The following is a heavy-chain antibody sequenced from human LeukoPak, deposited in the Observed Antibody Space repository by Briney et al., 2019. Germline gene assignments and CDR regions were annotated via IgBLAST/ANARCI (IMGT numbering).Heavy chain of an antibody. CDR3: AKGNWGDC. J-gene: IGHJ4*02. CDR2: ISGSADNT. D-gene: IGHD7-27*01. CDR1: GFTFSRYA. V-gene: IGHV3-23*01. Sequence: GVSLRLFCAASGFTFSRYAMNWVRQAPGKGLEGGSGISGSADNTYYADSVRGRFTIFRDNSKNTVYLQMNSLRDEDAAVYYCAKGNWGDCWGQGTPVIVSS.